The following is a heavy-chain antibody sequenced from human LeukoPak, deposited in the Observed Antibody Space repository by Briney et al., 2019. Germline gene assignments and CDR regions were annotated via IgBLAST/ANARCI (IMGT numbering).Heavy chain of an antibody. J-gene: IGHJ6*02. D-gene: IGHD2-2*01. CDR3: ARYCTRTGCYVDAYYGMDV. CDR2: ISDDT. CDR1: GFTFSTYA. Sequence: GGSLRLSCAASGFTFSTYALSWVRQAPGKGLEWVSAISDDTYYADSVKGRFTISRDNSKNTVYLQMNSLRAEDTAVYYCARYCTRTGCYVDAYYGMDVWGQGTTVTVSS. V-gene: IGHV3-23*01.